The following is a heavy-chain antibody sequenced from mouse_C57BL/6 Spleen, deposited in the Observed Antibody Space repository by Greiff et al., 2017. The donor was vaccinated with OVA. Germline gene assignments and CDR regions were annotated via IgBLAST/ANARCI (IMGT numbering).Heavy chain of an antibody. J-gene: IGHJ3*01. CDR2: ISDGGGYT. D-gene: IGHD2-2*01. CDR1: GFTFSSYA. Sequence: EVQLVESGGGLVKPGGSLKLSCAASGFTFSSYAMSWVRQTPEKRLEWVATISDGGGYTYYPDNVKGRFTISRDNAKNNLYLQMSHLKSEDTAMYYCARAYGYDGFADWGQGTLVTVSA. CDR3: ARAYGYDGFAD. V-gene: IGHV5-4*01.